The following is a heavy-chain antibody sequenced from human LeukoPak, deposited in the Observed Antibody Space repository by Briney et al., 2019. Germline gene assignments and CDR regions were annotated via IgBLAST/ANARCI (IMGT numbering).Heavy chain of an antibody. V-gene: IGHV3-11*01. CDR3: ARGPTRRAYYFDY. J-gene: IGHJ4*02. CDR2: ISSGSTI. CDR1: GFTFSDYY. Sequence: GGSLRLSCAASGFTFSDYYMSWIRQAPGKGLEWVSYISSGSTIYYADSVKGRFTISRDNAKNSLYLQMNSLRAEDTAVYYCARGPTRRAYYFDYWGQGTLVTVSS.